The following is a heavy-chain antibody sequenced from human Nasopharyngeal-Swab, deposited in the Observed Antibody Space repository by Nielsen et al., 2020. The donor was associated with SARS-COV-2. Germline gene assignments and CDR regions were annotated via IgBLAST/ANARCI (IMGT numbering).Heavy chain of an antibody. CDR3: ARNGYSYVPYYYYYYMDV. D-gene: IGHD5-18*01. CDR2: INHSGST. V-gene: IGHV4-34*01. Sequence: LRLSCAVYGGSFSGYYWSWIRQPPGKGLEWIGEINHSGSTNYNPSLKSRVTISVDTSKNQFSLKLSSVTAADTAVYYCARNGYSYVPYYYYYYMDVWGKGTTVTVSS. CDR1: GGSFSGYY. J-gene: IGHJ6*03.